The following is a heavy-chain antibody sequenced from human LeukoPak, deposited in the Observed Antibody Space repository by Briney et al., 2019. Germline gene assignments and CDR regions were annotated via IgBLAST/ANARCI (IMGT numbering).Heavy chain of an antibody. CDR2: IFSGGST. CDR3: ARVDYGDYGFDY. V-gene: IGHV3-66*01. Sequence: GGSLRLSCAASGFTVSSNYMSWVRQAPGKGLEWVSVIFSGGSTYYADSVKGRFIISRDNSKNTLYLQMNSLRAEDTAVYYCARVDYGDYGFDYWGQGTLVTVSS. CDR1: GFTVSSNY. J-gene: IGHJ4*02. D-gene: IGHD4-17*01.